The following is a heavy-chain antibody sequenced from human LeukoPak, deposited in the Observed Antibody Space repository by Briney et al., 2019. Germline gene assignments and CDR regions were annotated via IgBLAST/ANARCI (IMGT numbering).Heavy chain of an antibody. J-gene: IGHJ4*02. D-gene: IGHD3-10*01. CDR1: GGSISSDGYY. CDR2: IYNSGTT. V-gene: IGHV4-31*03. Sequence: SETLSLTCTVSGGSISSDGYYWTWIRQNPGKGLEWIGYIYNSGTTYYNPSLQSRVTITGDTSKNQFSLQLSSVTAADTAVYYCATTVGWRYGFDYWGQGTLVTVSS. CDR3: ATTVGWRYGFDY.